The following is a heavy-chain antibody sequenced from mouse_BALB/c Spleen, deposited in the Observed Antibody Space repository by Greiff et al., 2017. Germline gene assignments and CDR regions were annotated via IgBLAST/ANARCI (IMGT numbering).Heavy chain of an antibody. Sequence: EVQLVESGPSLVKPSQTLSLTCSVSGYSITSGYWNWIRQFPGNTLEYMGYISYSGGTYDNPPLKSRISITRDTSTNQYSLQLNSVTTEDTATYYCAGYAPIITKATFDYWGQGTTLTVSS. D-gene: IGHD1-2*01. CDR3: AGYAPIITKATFDY. CDR2: ISYSGGT. J-gene: IGHJ2*01. V-gene: IGHV3-8*02. CDR1: GYSITSGY.